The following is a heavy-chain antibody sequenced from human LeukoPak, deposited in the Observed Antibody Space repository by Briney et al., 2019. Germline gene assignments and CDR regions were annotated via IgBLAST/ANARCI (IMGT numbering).Heavy chain of an antibody. CDR2: INPNSGGT. CDR1: GYTFTGYY. J-gene: IGHJ6*03. D-gene: IGHD6-19*01. V-gene: IGHV1-2*06. CDR3: ARAVAGTPNYYYYMDV. Sequence: GASVKVSCKASGYTFTGYYMHWVRQAPGQGLEWMGLINPNSGGTNYAQKFQGRVTMTRDTSISTAYMELSRLRSDDTAVYYCARAVAGTPNYYYYMDVWGKGTTVTVSS.